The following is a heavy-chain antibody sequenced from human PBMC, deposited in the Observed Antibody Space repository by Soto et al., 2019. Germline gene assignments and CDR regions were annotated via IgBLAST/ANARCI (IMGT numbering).Heavy chain of an antibody. CDR2: IYYSGIT. Sequence: VQLQEPGPGLVKPSQTLSLTCTVSGGSISSVGYYWSWIRQHPGKGLEWIGYIYYSGITYYNPSLKSRVTISVDTSKNQFSLKLTSVTAADTAVYYGARAGEDSSGYSHFDDWGQGTMVTVSS. J-gene: IGHJ4*02. V-gene: IGHV4-31*03. CDR3: ARAGEDSSGYSHFDD. D-gene: IGHD3-22*01. CDR1: GGSISSVGYY.